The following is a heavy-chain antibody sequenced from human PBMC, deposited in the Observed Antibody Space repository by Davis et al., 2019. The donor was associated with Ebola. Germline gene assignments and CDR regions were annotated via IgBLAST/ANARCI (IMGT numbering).Heavy chain of an antibody. V-gene: IGHV1-8*02. D-gene: IGHD5-12*01. CDR1: GYTFTSYD. J-gene: IGHJ6*02. CDR2: MNPNSGNT. Sequence: ASVKVSCKASGYTFTSYDINWVRQATGQGLEWMGWMNPNSGNTGYAQKFQGRVTMTRNTSISTAYMELCSLRSEDTAVYYCARSVDIVAKIGYYYGMDVWGQGTTVTVSS. CDR3: ARSVDIVAKIGYYYGMDV.